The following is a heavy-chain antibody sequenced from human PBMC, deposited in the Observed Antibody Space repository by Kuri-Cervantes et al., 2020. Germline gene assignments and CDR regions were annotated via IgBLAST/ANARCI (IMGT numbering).Heavy chain of an antibody. V-gene: IGHV3-11*04. CDR2: ISVSGSTI. J-gene: IGHJ4*02. CDR1: GFTFSDYY. D-gene: IGHD3-22*01. Sequence: GGSLRLSCAASGFTFSDYYMSWIRQAPGKGLEWVSHISVSGSTIYYADSVKGRFTISRDNAKNSLYLQMNSLRVEDTAVYYCAGQMYYYDSSGLDYWGQGTLVTVSS. CDR3: AGQMYYYDSSGLDY.